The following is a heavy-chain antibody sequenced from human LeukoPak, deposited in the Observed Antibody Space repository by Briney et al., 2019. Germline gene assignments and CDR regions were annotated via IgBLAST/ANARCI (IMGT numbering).Heavy chain of an antibody. V-gene: IGHV4-59*11. J-gene: IGHJ5*02. CDR3: ARSGRYYDILTGYYGSLGWFDP. Sequence: SETLSLTCTVSGGSISSHYWSWIRQPPGKGLEWIGYIYYSGSTNYNPSLKSRVTISVDTSKNQFSLKLSSVTAADTAVYYCARSGRYYDILTGYYGSLGWFDPWGQGTLVTVSS. CDR2: IYYSGST. D-gene: IGHD3-9*01. CDR1: GGSISSHY.